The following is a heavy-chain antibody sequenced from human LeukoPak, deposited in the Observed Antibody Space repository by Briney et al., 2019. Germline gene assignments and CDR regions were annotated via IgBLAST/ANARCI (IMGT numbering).Heavy chain of an antibody. CDR3: ARLFPPPGNYCSGGSCSDNWFDP. V-gene: IGHV4-59*08. CDR2: IYYSGST. Sequence: SETLPLTCTVSGGSISSYYWSWIRQPPGKGLEWIGYIYYSGSTNYNPSLKSRVTISVDTSKNQFSLKLSSVTAADTAVYYCARLFPPPGNYCSGGSCSDNWFDPWGQGTLVTVSS. CDR1: GGSISSYY. J-gene: IGHJ5*02. D-gene: IGHD2-15*01.